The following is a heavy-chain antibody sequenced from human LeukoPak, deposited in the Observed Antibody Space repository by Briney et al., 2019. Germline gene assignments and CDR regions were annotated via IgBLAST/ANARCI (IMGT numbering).Heavy chain of an antibody. V-gene: IGHV3-21*01. Sequence: GGSLRLSCAASGFTFSSYNMNWVRQAPGKGLEWVSSISSSSSFIYYADSLKGRFTISRDNAKNSLYLQMNSLRDKDTAVYYCARDSYGSSGYYYVSDYWGQGTLVTVSS. J-gene: IGHJ4*02. CDR2: ISSSSSFI. CDR3: ARDSYGSSGYYYVSDY. D-gene: IGHD3-22*01. CDR1: GFTFSSYN.